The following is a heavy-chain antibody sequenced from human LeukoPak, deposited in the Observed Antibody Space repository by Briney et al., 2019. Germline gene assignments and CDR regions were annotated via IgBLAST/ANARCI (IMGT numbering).Heavy chain of an antibody. CDR2: ISAYNGNT. J-gene: IGHJ5*02. Sequence: ASVKVSCKASGGTFSSYAISWVRQAPGQGLEWMGWISAYNGNTNYAQKLQGRVTMTTDTSTSTAYMELRSLRSDDTAVYYCARDFRNYYDSSDLNWFDPWGQGTLVTVSS. CDR1: GGTFSSYA. D-gene: IGHD3-22*01. V-gene: IGHV1-18*01. CDR3: ARDFRNYYDSSDLNWFDP.